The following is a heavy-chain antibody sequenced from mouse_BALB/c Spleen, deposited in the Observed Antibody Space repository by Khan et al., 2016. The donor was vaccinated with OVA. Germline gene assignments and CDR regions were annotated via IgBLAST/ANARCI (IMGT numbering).Heavy chain of an antibody. CDR3: ARGYYGSSYGDAMDY. CDR2: ISSGSSTI. CDR1: GFTFSSFG. J-gene: IGHJ4*01. D-gene: IGHD1-1*01. V-gene: IGHV5-17*02. Sequence: EVELVESGGGLVQPGGSRKLSCAASGFTFSSFGMHWVRQAPEKGLEWVAYISSGSSTIYYADKVKGRFTISRDNPKNTLFLQMTSLRSEDTAMYYCARGYYGSSYGDAMDYWGQGTSVTVAS.